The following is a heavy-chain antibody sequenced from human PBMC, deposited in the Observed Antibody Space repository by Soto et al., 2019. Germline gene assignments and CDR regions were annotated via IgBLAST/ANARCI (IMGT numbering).Heavy chain of an antibody. Sequence: EVQLVESGGDLVQPGGSLRLSCAASGVTVSNNFMSWVRQAPGKGLEWVSIIYSGGGTQYADSVKGRFTISRDNYKNTVYLQMNSLRVEDTAVYYCARNVPVTTLGYWGQGTLVTVSS. J-gene: IGHJ4*02. V-gene: IGHV3-66*01. CDR3: ARNVPVTTLGY. CDR2: IYSGGGT. CDR1: GVTVSNNF. D-gene: IGHD4-17*01.